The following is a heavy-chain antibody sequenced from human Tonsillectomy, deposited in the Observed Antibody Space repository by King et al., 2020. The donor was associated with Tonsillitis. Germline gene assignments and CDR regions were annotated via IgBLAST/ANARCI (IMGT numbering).Heavy chain of an antibody. Sequence: VQLVESGGGLVKPGGSLRLSCAASGFTFGSYSMNWVRQAPGKGLEWVSFITSSSSYIYYADSVKGRFTISRDNAKNSLYLQMNSLRAEDTAVYYCARGYVETVMVTTPWVDYWGQGTLVTVSS. CDR1: GFTFGSYS. J-gene: IGHJ4*02. D-gene: IGHD5-18*01. CDR2: ITSSSSYI. CDR3: ARGYVETVMVTTPWVDY. V-gene: IGHV3-21*01.